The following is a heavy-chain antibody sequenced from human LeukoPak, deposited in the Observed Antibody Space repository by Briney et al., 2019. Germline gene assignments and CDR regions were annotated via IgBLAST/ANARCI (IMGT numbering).Heavy chain of an antibody. CDR1: LFSFRTYA. V-gene: IGHV3-23*01. D-gene: IGHD1-26*01. Sequence: PGGTLRLSCADSLFSFRTYAMRLVRQAPGKGLEGVSAISAGGATIYYADSVKGRFTVSRDNSKNTLYLHMNSLRAEDTAIYYCAKDSGGTYFDYYYYMDVWGKGTTVTVSS. CDR3: AKDSGGTYFDYYYYMDV. J-gene: IGHJ6*03. CDR2: ISAGGATI.